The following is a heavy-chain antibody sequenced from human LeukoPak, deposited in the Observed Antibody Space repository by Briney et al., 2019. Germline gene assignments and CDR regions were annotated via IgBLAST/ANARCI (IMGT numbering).Heavy chain of an antibody. J-gene: IGHJ6*02. CDR3: ARPLTTSYYYYGMDV. CDR1: GFTVSSNY. D-gene: IGHD3-22*01. CDR2: IYSGGST. Sequence: GGSLRLSCAASGFTVSSNYMSWVRQAPGKGLEWVSVIYSGGSTYYADSVKGRFTISRDNSKNTLYLQMNSPRAEDTAVYYCARPLTTSYYYYGMDVWGQGTTVTVSS. V-gene: IGHV3-66*01.